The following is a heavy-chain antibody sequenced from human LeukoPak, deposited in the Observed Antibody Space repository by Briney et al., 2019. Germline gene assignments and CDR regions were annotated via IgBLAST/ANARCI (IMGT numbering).Heavy chain of an antibody. CDR1: GFTFDDYG. D-gene: IGHD3-10*01. CDR2: INWNGGST. J-gene: IGHJ3*02. Sequence: GGSLRLSCEASGFTFDDYGMSWVRQAPGKGLEWVSGINWNGGSTGYADSVKGRFTISRDNAKNSLYLQMSSLRAEATAVYYCARAVGYGAGSYGFDIWGQGTTVTVSS. V-gene: IGHV3-20*04. CDR3: ARAVGYGAGSYGFDI.